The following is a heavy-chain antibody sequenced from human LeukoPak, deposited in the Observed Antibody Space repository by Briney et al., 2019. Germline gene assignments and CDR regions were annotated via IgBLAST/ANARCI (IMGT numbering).Heavy chain of an antibody. V-gene: IGHV1-46*01. CDR3: ATWTPAIAGLTF. J-gene: IGHJ4*02. CDR1: GYTFTSHY. Sequence: ASVKVSCKASGYTFTSHYMHWVRQAPGHGLELMGIINPNGGSTSYAQKFQGRVTMTRDTSTTTVYMELSSLRSEDTAVYYCATWTPAIAGLTFWGQGTLVTVSS. D-gene: IGHD6-13*01. CDR2: INPNGGST.